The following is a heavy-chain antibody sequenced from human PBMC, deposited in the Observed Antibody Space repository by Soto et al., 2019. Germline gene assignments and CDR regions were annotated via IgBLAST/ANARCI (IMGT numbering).Heavy chain of an antibody. Sequence: GGSLRLSCAASGFTFSSYAMSWVRQAPGKGLEWVSAISGSGGSTYYADSVKGRFTISRDNSKNTLYLQMNSLRAEDTAVYYCAKGSHGYSSSWYSDYWGQGTLVTVSS. D-gene: IGHD6-13*01. CDR1: GFTFSSYA. CDR2: ISGSGGST. CDR3: AKGSHGYSSSWYSDY. J-gene: IGHJ4*02. V-gene: IGHV3-23*01.